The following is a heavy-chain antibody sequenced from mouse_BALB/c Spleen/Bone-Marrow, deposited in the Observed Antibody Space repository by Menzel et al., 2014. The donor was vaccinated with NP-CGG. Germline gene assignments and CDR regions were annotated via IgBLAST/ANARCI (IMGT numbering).Heavy chain of an antibody. CDR1: GYAFSSSW. V-gene: IGHV1-82*01. CDR3: ARSDGYRDMNY. D-gene: IGHD2-3*01. Sequence: QVQLQQSGPELVKPGASVKISCKASGYAFSSSWMNWVKQRPGQGLEWIGRIYPGDGDTKYNGKFKVKATLTADKSSSTAYMQLSSLTSVDSAVYFCARSDGYRDMNYWRQGTSVTVSS. J-gene: IGHJ4*01. CDR2: IYPGDGDT.